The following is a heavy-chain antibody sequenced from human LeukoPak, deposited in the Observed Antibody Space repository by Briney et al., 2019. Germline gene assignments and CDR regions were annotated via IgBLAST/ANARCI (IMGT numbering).Heavy chain of an antibody. CDR2: ISWNSGSI. CDR3: AKDSFSSYSSGWLDYYYGMDV. Sequence: GGSLRLSCAASGFTFDDYAMHWVRQAPGKGLEWVSGISWNSGSIGYADSVKGRFTISRDNAKNSLYLQMNSLRAEDTALYYCAKDSFSSYSSGWLDYYYGMDVWGQGTTVTVSS. D-gene: IGHD6-19*01. V-gene: IGHV3-9*01. CDR1: GFTFDDYA. J-gene: IGHJ6*02.